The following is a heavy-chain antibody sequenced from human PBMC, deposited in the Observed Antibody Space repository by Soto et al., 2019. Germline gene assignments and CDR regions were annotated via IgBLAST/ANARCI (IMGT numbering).Heavy chain of an antibody. D-gene: IGHD2-8*02. CDR3: ARDKITGLFDY. V-gene: IGHV4-34*01. J-gene: IGHJ4*02. CDR2: INHSGST. CDR1: GGSFSGYS. Sequence: QVQLQQWGAGLLKPSETLSLTCAVYGGSFSGYSWTWIRQPPGTGLEWIGEINHSGSTNYNPSLKSRVTNPVDTSKNPFSPKLTSVTAADPAVYYCARDKITGLFDYWGQGTLVTVSS.